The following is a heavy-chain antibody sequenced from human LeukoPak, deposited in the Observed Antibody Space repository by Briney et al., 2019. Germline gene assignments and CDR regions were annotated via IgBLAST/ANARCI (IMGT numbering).Heavy chain of an antibody. CDR3: ARSKGGITMIVVVNSAFDV. CDR1: GYTFTSYG. V-gene: IGHV1-18*01. CDR2: ITTYNDNT. Sequence: ASVKVSCKASGYTFTSYGISWVRQAPGQGLEWMGWITTYNDNTNYAQKFQGRVTLTTDTSTSTAYMELRSLRSDDTAVYYCARSKGGITMIVVVNSAFDVWGPGTMVTVSS. J-gene: IGHJ3*01. D-gene: IGHD3-22*01.